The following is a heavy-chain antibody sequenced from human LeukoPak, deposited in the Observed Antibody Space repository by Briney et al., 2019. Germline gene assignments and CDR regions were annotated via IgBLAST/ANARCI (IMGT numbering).Heavy chain of an antibody. D-gene: IGHD2-21*02. CDR1: GFPFSSYW. J-gene: IGHJ1*01. Sequence: GGSLRLSCVASGFPFSSYWMTWVRQAPGKGLKWVSSIDGSSSHIYYADSVKGRFTISRDNTKSSLYLQMNSLRVEDMAVYYCARGYCGGDCYGDWGQGTLVTVSS. CDR2: IDGSSSHI. V-gene: IGHV3-21*01. CDR3: ARGYCGGDCYGD.